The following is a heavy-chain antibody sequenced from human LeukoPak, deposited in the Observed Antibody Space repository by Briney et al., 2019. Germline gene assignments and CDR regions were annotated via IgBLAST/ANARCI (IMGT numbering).Heavy chain of an antibody. CDR1: GGSLSGYY. CDR2: INHSGST. D-gene: IGHD3-10*01. Sequence: SETLSLTCAVYGGSLSGYYWSWIRQPPGKGLEWIGEINHSGSTNYNPSLKSRVTISVDTSKNQFSLKLSSVTAADTAVYYCARSNHGSGSYHYYYYYMDVWGKGTTVTVSS. J-gene: IGHJ6*03. V-gene: IGHV4-34*01. CDR3: ARSNHGSGSYHYYYYYMDV.